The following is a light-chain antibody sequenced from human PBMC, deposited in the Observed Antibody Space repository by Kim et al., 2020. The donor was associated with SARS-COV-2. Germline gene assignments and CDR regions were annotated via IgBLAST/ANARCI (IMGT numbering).Light chain of an antibody. V-gene: IGLV2-14*03. CDR3: ASYTSGGTWV. Sequence: QSALTQPASVSGSPGQSITISCTGSLSDFTTYKYVSWYQQHPGKAPKLLFYDVTYRPSGVSDRFSASKSGNTASLTISGLQAEDEGDYHCASYTSGGTWVFGGGTQLTVL. CDR1: LSDFTTYKY. CDR2: DVT. J-gene: IGLJ3*02.